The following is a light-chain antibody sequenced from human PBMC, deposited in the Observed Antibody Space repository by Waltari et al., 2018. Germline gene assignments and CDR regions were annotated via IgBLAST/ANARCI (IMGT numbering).Light chain of an antibody. J-gene: IGKJ4*01. CDR2: GAS. CDR3: QQYNYWPT. V-gene: IGKV3-15*01. CDR1: QNVSFN. Sequence: ELVMTQSPATLSLSPGERATLSWKASQNVSFNLAWYQKKPDQAPRLLIYGASTRATGIPATFSASGSGTDFTLTISSLRSEDFAVYFCQQYNYWPTFGGGTKIEIK.